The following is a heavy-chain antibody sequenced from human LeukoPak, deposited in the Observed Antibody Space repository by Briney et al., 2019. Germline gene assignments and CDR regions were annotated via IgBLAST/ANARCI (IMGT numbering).Heavy chain of an antibody. Sequence: SETLSLTCTVSGGSISSYYWSWIRQPPGKGLEWIGYIYYSGSTNYNPSLKSRVTISVDTSKNQFSLELSSVAAADTAVYYCARASSPYNWNDGGWFDPWGQGTLVTVSS. CDR2: IYYSGST. D-gene: IGHD1-1*01. CDR3: ARASSPYNWNDGGWFDP. CDR1: GGSISSYY. J-gene: IGHJ5*02. V-gene: IGHV4-59*01.